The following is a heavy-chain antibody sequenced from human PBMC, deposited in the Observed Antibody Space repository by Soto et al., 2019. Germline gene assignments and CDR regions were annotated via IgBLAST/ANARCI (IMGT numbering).Heavy chain of an antibody. V-gene: IGHV3-33*01. J-gene: IGHJ4*02. CDR2: MSFDGSTK. D-gene: IGHD1-26*01. CDR3: ARDWWGIVGPTDPNFDY. Sequence: QVQLVESGGGVVPPGRSLRLSCAASGFTFSDYGMHWGRQAPGKGLEWVAVMSFDGSTKRYADSVKGRFTISRDNSENTLYLQMNSLRAEDTALYYCARDWWGIVGPTDPNFDYWGQGTLVTVSS. CDR1: GFTFSDYG.